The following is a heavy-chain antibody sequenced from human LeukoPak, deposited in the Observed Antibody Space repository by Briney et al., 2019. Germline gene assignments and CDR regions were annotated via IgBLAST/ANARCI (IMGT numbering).Heavy chain of an antibody. J-gene: IGHJ3*02. CDR1: GYTFTGYY. D-gene: IGHD1-26*01. CDR3: ASRIVGATRAFDI. V-gene: IGHV1-2*02. CDR2: INPNSGGT. Sequence: ASVKVPCKASGYTFTGYYMHWVRQAPGQGLEWMGWINPNSGGTNYAQKFQGRVTMTRDTSISTAYMELCRLRSDDTAVYYCASRIVGATRAFDIWGQGTMVTVSS.